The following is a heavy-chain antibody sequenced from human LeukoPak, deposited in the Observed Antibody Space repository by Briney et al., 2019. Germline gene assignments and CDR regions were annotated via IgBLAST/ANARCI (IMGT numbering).Heavy chain of an antibody. CDR2: ISGSGGST. J-gene: IGHJ4*02. CDR3: AKDRARGYCSSTSCYPFAY. D-gene: IGHD2-2*01. Sequence: VGSLRLSCAASGFTFSSYAMSWVRQAPGKGLEWISAISGSGGSTYYADSTKGRFTISRDNSKNTLYLQMNSLRAEDTAVYYCAKDRARGYCSSTSCYPFAYWGQGTLVTVSS. CDR1: GFTFSSYA. V-gene: IGHV3-23*01.